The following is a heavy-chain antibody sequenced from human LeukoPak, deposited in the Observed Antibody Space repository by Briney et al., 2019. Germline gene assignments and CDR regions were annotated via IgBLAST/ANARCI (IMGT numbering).Heavy chain of an antibody. Sequence: GRSLRLSCAASGFTFSTYFMHWVRLAPGKGLEWVAVIASDGSHTFYVESVKGRFTISRDNSKNTLYLQMNSLRAEDTAVYFCARERQDTIVHSGAFDIWGQGTMVTVSS. CDR3: ARERQDTIVHSGAFDI. D-gene: IGHD3-10*01. CDR1: GFTFSTYF. V-gene: IGHV3-30-3*01. J-gene: IGHJ3*02. CDR2: IASDGSHT.